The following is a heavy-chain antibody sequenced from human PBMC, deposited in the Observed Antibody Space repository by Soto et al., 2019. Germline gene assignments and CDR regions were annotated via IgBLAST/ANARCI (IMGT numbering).Heavy chain of an antibody. V-gene: IGHV1-3*01. D-gene: IGHD3-22*01. Sequence: QVQLVQSGAEVKKPGASVKVSCKASGYTFTSYAMHWVRQAPGQRLEWMGWINAGNGNTKYSQQFQGRVTITRDTSASTAYMEVRSLRSEDTAVYYCARGDYYDIHDYWGQGTLVTVSS. CDR2: INAGNGNT. CDR3: ARGDYYDIHDY. J-gene: IGHJ4*02. CDR1: GYTFTSYA.